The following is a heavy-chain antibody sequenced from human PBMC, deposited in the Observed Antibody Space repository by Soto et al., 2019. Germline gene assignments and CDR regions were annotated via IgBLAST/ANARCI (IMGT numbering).Heavy chain of an antibody. J-gene: IGHJ4*02. CDR1: GFTFSSYA. Sequence: QGQLAESGGGVVQPGRSLRLSCAASGFTFSSYAMHWVRQAPGKGLEWVAVISSDGSNKYYADSVKGRFTISRDNSKNTLYLQMNSLRVEDTAVYYCARALGDYGDCWGQGTLVTVSS. CDR3: ARALGDYGDC. D-gene: IGHD4-17*01. V-gene: IGHV3-30-3*01. CDR2: ISSDGSNK.